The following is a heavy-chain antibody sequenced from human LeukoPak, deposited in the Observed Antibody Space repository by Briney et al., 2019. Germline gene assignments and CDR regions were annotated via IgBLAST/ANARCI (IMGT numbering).Heavy chain of an antibody. V-gene: IGHV4-59*01. CDR2: IYYSGST. J-gene: IGHJ4*02. CDR1: GGSISSYY. Sequence: PSETLSLTCTVSGGSISSYYWSWIRQPPGKGLEWIGYIYYSGSTNYNPSLKSRVTISVDTSKNQFSLKLSSVTAADTAVYYCARDGYVEMATQIFDYWGQGTLVTVSS. CDR3: ARDGYVEMATQIFDY. D-gene: IGHD5-24*01.